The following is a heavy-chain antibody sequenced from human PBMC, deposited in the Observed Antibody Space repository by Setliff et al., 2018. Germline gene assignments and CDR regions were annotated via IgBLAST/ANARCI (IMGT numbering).Heavy chain of an antibody. CDR1: GGSISISGYY. J-gene: IGHJ4*02. CDR3: ARHSNSWPVDY. D-gene: IGHD6-13*01. V-gene: IGHV4-39*01. Sequence: KPSETLSLTCTVSGGSISISGYYWGWIRQPPGKGLEWIGSTFYSGSTYYNPSLKSRASISVDTSKNQFSLRLSSVTAADTAVYYCARHSNSWPVDYWGQGTLVTVSS. CDR2: TFYSGST.